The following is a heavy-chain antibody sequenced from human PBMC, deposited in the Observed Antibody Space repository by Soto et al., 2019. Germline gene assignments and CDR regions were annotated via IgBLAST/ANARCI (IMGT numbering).Heavy chain of an antibody. CDR1: GFTFTRYS. J-gene: IGHJ4*02. Sequence: GGSLRLSCAASGFTFTRYSMNWVRQSPWKGLEWVSSISSTTNYIYYGDSMKGRFTISRDNAKNSLYLEMNSLRAEDTAVYYCARESEDLTSKFDYWGQVTVITV. V-gene: IGHV3-21*06. CDR2: ISSTTNYI. CDR3: ARESEDLTSKFDY.